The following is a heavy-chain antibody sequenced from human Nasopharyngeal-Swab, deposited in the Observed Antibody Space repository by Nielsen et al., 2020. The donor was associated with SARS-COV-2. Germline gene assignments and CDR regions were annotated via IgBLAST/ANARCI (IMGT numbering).Heavy chain of an antibody. J-gene: IGHJ4*02. V-gene: IGHV3-23*01. CDR2: LSGSGGSI. CDR3: AKAPRYYFGSGSFYFEY. Sequence: GESLKISCAASGFPFSSFATSWVRPAPGKGLEWVSSLSGSGGSIYYADSVKGRFTISRDNSKNTLYLQMSSLRAEDTAVYYCAKAPRYYFGSGSFYFEYWGQGTLVTVSA. CDR1: GFPFSSFA. D-gene: IGHD3-10*01.